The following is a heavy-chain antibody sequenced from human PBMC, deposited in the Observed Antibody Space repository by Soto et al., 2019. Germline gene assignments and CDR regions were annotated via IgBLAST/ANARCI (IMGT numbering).Heavy chain of an antibody. D-gene: IGHD3-16*01. Sequence: PGGSLRLSCGASGFSFSIYWMSWVRQAPEKGLEWVANIKYDGSEKNYVDSVKGRFTISRDNAKNSLYLQLDSLRAEDTAVYYCDVGGQIDYCGPGTLVTVSS. V-gene: IGHV3-7*03. J-gene: IGHJ4*02. CDR3: DVGGQIDY. CDR1: GFSFSIYW. CDR2: IKYDGSEK.